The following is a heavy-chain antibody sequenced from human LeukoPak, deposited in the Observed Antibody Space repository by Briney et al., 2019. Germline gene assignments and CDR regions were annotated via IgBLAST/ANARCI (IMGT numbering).Heavy chain of an antibody. CDR2: IYYSGST. Sequence: SETLSLTCTVSDGSISSYYWSWIRQPPGRGLEWIGYIYYSGSTNYNPSLKSRVTISVDTSKNQFSLKLSSVTAADTAVYYCAREHILTGYADYWGQGTLVTVSS. D-gene: IGHD3-9*01. V-gene: IGHV4-59*01. CDR1: DGSISSYY. CDR3: AREHILTGYADY. J-gene: IGHJ4*02.